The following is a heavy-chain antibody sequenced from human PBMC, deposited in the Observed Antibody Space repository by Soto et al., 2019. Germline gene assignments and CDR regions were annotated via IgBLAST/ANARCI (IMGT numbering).Heavy chain of an antibody. J-gene: IGHJ6*02. CDR3: AREDSYGWSGEGLDV. Sequence: SETLSLTCAVSGGSIISDGYSWSWIRQPPGKGLQWIGHIYEGGNTYYTPSLESRVAISTDKSKNQFSLRLSSVTAADTAVYYCAREDSYGWSGEGLDVWGQGTTVTVSS. CDR2: IYEGGNT. D-gene: IGHD6-19*01. V-gene: IGHV4-30-2*01. CDR1: GGSIISDGYS.